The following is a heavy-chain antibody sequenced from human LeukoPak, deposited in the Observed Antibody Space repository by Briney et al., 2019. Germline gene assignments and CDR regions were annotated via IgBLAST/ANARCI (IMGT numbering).Heavy chain of an antibody. CDR1: GGSFSGYY. CDR3: ASNIVVVPAAISPSMDV. V-gene: IGHV4-34*01. Sequence: SETLSLTCAVYGGSFSGYYWSWIRQPPGKGLEWIGKINHSGSTNYNPSLKSRVTISVDTSKNQFSLKLSSVTAADTAVYYCASNIVVVPAAISPSMDVWGQGTTVTVS. CDR2: INHSGST. J-gene: IGHJ6*02. D-gene: IGHD2-2*01.